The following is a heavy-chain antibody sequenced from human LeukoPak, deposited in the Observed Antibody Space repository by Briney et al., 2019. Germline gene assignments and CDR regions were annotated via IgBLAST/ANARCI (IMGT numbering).Heavy chain of an antibody. D-gene: IGHD1-14*01. J-gene: IGHJ4*02. Sequence: GGSLRLSCAASGFTFSSCGFNWVRQAPGKGLEWVSSIGPSGTDRYYADSVRGRFTVSRDNAKNSMCLQMDSLRDEDTAVYYCATETIGRHYDYWGQGTLLTVSS. CDR1: GFTFSSCG. CDR2: IGPSGTDR. V-gene: IGHV3-21*01. CDR3: ATETIGRHYDY.